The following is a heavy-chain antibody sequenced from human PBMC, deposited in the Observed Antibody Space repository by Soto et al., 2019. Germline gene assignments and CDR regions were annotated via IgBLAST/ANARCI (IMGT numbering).Heavy chain of an antibody. CDR3: ARDSGSYWGYFQH. D-gene: IGHD1-26*01. V-gene: IGHV3-30-3*01. Sequence: GGSLRLSCAASGFTFSSYAMHWVRQAPGKGLEWVAVISYDGSNKYYADSVKGRFTISRDNSKNTLYLQMNSLRAEDTAVYYCARDSGSYWGYFQHWGQGTLVTVSS. CDR1: GFTFSSYA. J-gene: IGHJ1*01. CDR2: ISYDGSNK.